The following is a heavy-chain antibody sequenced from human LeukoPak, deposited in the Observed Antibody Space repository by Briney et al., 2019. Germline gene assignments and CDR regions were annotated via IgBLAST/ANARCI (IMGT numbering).Heavy chain of an antibody. CDR1: GSTSTSYY. D-gene: IGHD3-10*01. CDR2: INPSGGST. J-gene: IGHJ4*02. Sequence: ASVKVSCKASGSTSTSYYVHWLRQAPGQGLEWMGIINPSGGSTTYAQKFQGRVTMTRDASTSTVYMELSSLRSEDTAVYFCASISMVRGVPYWGQGTLVTVSS. CDR3: ASISMVRGVPY. V-gene: IGHV1-46*01.